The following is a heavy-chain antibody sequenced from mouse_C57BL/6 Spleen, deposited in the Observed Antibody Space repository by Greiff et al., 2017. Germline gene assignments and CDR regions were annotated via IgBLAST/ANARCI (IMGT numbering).Heavy chain of an antibody. V-gene: IGHV6-3*01. CDR1: GFTFSNYW. CDR3: TGVYGSPYWYFDV. CDR2: IRLKSDNYAT. D-gene: IGHD1-1*01. J-gene: IGHJ1*03. Sequence: DVMLVESGGGLVQPGGSMKLSCVASGFTFSNYWMNWVRQSPEKGLEWVAQIRLKSDNYATHYAESVKGRFTISRDDSKSSVYLQMNNLRAEDSGIYYCTGVYGSPYWYFDVWGTGTTVTVSS.